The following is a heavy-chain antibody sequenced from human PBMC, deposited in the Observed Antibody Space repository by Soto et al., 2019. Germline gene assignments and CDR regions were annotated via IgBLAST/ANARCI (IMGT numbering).Heavy chain of an antibody. CDR1: GFTFSSYA. Sequence: EVQLLESGGGLVQPGGSLRLSCAASGFTFSSYAMSWVRQAPGKGLEWVSAISGSGGSTYYADSVKGRFTISRDNSKNTLYLKMNSLRAEDTDVYYCARRSSGWYFDYWGQGTLVNVSS. CDR2: ISGSGGST. D-gene: IGHD6-19*01. CDR3: ARRSSGWYFDY. J-gene: IGHJ4*02. V-gene: IGHV3-23*01.